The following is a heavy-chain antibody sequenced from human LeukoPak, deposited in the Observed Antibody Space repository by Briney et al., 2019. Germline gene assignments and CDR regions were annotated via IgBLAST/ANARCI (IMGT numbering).Heavy chain of an antibody. CDR1: GFTFSTYT. J-gene: IGHJ4*02. CDR3: AIDPNWGTHS. V-gene: IGHV3-23*01. D-gene: IGHD7-27*01. Sequence: GGSLRLSCAASGFTFSTYTMYWVRHPSGKRLEWVSIIGNNGGGIHYADSVKGRFTISRDNFKIALYLQMNSLRVEDTAVYYCAIDPNWGTHSWGQGVLVTVSS. CDR2: IGNNGGGI.